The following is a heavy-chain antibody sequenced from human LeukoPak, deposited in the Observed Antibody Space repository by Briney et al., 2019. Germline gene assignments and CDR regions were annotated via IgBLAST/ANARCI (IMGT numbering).Heavy chain of an antibody. Sequence: GGSLRLSCAASGFTFRPYWMHWVRQAPGKGLVWVSRINGDGSSTGYADSVKGRFTISRDNAKNTLYLQMNSLRAEDTAVYYCAREASPGRLDYWGQGTLVTVSS. J-gene: IGHJ4*02. CDR1: GFTFRPYW. CDR3: AREASPGRLDY. V-gene: IGHV3-74*01. CDR2: INGDGSST.